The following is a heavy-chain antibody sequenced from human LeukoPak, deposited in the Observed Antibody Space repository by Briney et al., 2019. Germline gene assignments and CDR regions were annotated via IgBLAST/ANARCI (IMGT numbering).Heavy chain of an antibody. CDR3: AKDDRIQTRRYSYNY. CDR1: GFTFSSYS. V-gene: IGHV3-21*04. D-gene: IGHD5-18*01. CDR2: ISSYNSYI. Sequence: GGSLRLSCAASGFTFSSYSMNWVRQAPGKGLEWVSSISSYNSYIYYADSVKGRFTISRDNAKNSLYLQMNSLRAEDTAVYYCAKDDRIQTRRYSYNYWGQGTLVTVSS. J-gene: IGHJ4*02.